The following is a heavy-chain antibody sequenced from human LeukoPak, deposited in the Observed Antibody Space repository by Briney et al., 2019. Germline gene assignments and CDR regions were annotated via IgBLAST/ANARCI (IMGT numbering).Heavy chain of an antibody. D-gene: IGHD2-15*01. CDR2: ISSSSGTI. V-gene: IGHV3-48*02. CDR3: ARYCSGGYCYSPFSFDY. CDR1: GFTFSSYW. J-gene: IGHJ4*02. Sequence: GGSLRLSCAASGFTFSSYWMSWVRQAPGKGLEWVSYISSSSGTIYYIGAVKGRFTISRDNAKNSLYLQMDSLRDEDTAVYYCARYCSGGYCYSPFSFDYWGQGTLVTVSS.